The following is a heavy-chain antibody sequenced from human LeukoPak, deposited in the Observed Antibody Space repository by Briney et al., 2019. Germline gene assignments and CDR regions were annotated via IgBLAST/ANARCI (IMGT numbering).Heavy chain of an antibody. V-gene: IGHV1-2*02. Sequence: ASVKVSCKASGYTFTGYYMHWVRQAPGQGLEWMGWINPNSGGTNYAQKFQGRVTMTRDTSISTAYMELSRLRSDDTVVYYCARDIVVVPAAIFDPWGQGTLVTVSS. CDR2: INPNSGGT. D-gene: IGHD2-2*01. J-gene: IGHJ5*02. CDR3: ARDIVVVPAAIFDP. CDR1: GYTFTGYY.